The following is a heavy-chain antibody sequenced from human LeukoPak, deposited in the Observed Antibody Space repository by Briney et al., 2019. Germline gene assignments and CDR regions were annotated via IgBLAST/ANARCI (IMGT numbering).Heavy chain of an antibody. CDR3: TTRVVTTNDF. D-gene: IGHD2-21*02. J-gene: IGHJ4*02. CDR1: GFTFNKVW. V-gene: IGHV3-15*01. Sequence: GGSLRLSCAASGFTFNKVWMNWVRQAPGKGLEWVGRILTTGESATTDYGTTDYAAPVKGRFTISRDDSKNILYLQMNSLKTEDTAVYYCTTRVVTTNDFWGQGILVTVSS. CDR2: ILTTGESATTDYGTT.